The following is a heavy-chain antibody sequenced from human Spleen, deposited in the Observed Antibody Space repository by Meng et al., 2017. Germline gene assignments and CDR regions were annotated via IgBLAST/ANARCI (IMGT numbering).Heavy chain of an antibody. D-gene: IGHD3-3*02. CDR2: INHSGST. Sequence: QEEGRGLCQPSTTPSLTSAVYGGAFSDYYWSWSRQPPGKGLEWIGEINHSGSTNYNPSLQSRVTISVDASNNQFSPRLTSVLAPDTAMYYCARDPTEHSFDYWGQGTLVTVSS. CDR1: GGAFSDYY. J-gene: IGHJ4*02. CDR3: ARDPTEHSFDY. V-gene: IGHV4-34*01.